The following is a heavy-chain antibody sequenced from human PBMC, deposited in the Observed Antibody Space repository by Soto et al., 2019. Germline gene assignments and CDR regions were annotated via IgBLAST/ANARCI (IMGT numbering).Heavy chain of an antibody. CDR3: AKGRAVRFGTHYYYYYMDV. V-gene: IGHV3-9*01. Sequence: EVQLVESGGGLVQPGRSLRLSCAASGFTFDDYAMHWVRQAPGKGLEWVSGISWNSGSIGYADSVKGRFTISRDNAKNSLYLQMNSLRAEDTALYYCAKGRAVRFGTHYYYYYMDVWGKGTTVTVSS. CDR1: GFTFDDYA. D-gene: IGHD3-10*01. CDR2: ISWNSGSI. J-gene: IGHJ6*03.